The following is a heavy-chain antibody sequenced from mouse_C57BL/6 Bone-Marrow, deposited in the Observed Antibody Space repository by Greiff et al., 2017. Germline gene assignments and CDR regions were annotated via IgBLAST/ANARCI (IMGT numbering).Heavy chain of an antibody. J-gene: IGHJ3*01. CDR3: AREGFITTVPFAY. V-gene: IGHV1-69*01. Sequence: QVQLQQPGAELVMPGASVKLSCKASGYTFTSYWMHWVKQRPGQGLEWIGEIDPSDSYTNYNQKFKGKSTLTVDKSSSTAYMQLSSLPSEDSAVYYCAREGFITTVPFAYWGQGTLVTVSA. D-gene: IGHD1-1*01. CDR1: GYTFTSYW. CDR2: IDPSDSYT.